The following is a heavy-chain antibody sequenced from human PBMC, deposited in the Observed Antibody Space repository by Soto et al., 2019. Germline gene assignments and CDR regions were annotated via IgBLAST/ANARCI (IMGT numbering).Heavy chain of an antibody. Sequence: ASVKVSFKASGYTFTSYGISWVRQAPGQGLEWMGWISAYNGNTNYAQKLQGRVTMTTDTSTSTAYMELRSLRSDDTAVYYCARDSPYDSSGYYSNYYYGMDVWGQGTTVTVSS. CDR1: GYTFTSYG. J-gene: IGHJ6*02. CDR3: ARDSPYDSSGYYSNYYYGMDV. D-gene: IGHD3-22*01. CDR2: ISAYNGNT. V-gene: IGHV1-18*01.